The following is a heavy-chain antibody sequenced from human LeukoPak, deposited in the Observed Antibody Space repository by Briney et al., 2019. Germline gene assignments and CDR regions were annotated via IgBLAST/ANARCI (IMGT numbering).Heavy chain of an antibody. CDR2: IYYSGST. D-gene: IGHD4-17*01. V-gene: IGHV4-59*01. CDR3: ARDLGRTYGDYGTFDY. Sequence: KPSETLSLTCTVSGGSISSYYWSWIRQPPGKGLEWIGYIYYSGSTNHNPSLKSRVTISVDTSKNQFSLKLSSVTAADTAVYYCARDLGRTYGDYGTFDYWGQGTLVTVSS. J-gene: IGHJ4*02. CDR1: GGSISSYY.